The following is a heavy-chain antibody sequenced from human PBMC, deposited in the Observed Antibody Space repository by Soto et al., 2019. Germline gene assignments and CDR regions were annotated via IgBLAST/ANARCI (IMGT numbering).Heavy chain of an antibody. V-gene: IGHV3-23*01. Sequence: EMQVLESGGGLVQPGGSLRLSCAASGFAFSNFHMNWVRQAPWKGLQWVATIGGAGNDIHYADSVEGRFTVSRDNSKNTLHLQMDGLRDEDTAIYYCAKRFSDAWEAGMDVWGQVTTVTVSS. J-gene: IGHJ6*02. CDR1: GFAFSNFH. CDR2: IGGAGNDI. D-gene: IGHD1-26*01. CDR3: AKRFSDAWEAGMDV.